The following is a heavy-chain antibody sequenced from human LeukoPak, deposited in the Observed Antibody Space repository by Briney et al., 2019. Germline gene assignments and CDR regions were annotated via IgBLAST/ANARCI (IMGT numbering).Heavy chain of an antibody. J-gene: IGHJ3*02. CDR3: ARDPRYCSGGSCYSGGEFDI. CDR1: GFTFSSNA. Sequence: PGGSLRLSCAASGFTFSSNAMSWVRQAPGKGLEWVSAISGSGDSTFYADSVKGRFTISRDNSKNTLYLQMNSLRAEDTAVYYCARDPRYCSGGSCYSGGEFDIWGQGTMVTVSS. V-gene: IGHV3-23*01. D-gene: IGHD2-15*01. CDR2: ISGSGDST.